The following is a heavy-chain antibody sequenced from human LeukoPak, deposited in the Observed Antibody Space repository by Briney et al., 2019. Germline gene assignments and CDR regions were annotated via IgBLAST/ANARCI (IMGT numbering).Heavy chain of an antibody. CDR2: ISYDGSNK. CDR3: ARGPDYDILADYFDY. Sequence: AGGSLRLSCAASGFTFSSYGMHWVRQAPGKGLEWVAVISYDGSNKYYADSVRGRFTISRDNSKNTLFLQMNSLRPEDTAVYYCARGPDYDILADYFDYWGQGTLVTVSS. J-gene: IGHJ4*02. D-gene: IGHD3-9*01. CDR1: GFTFSSYG. V-gene: IGHV3-30*03.